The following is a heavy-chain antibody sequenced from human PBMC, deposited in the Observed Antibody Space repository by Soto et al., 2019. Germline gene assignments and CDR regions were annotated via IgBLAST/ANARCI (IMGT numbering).Heavy chain of an antibody. CDR2: IHYTGST. V-gene: IGHV4-31*03. J-gene: IGHJ6*02. D-gene: IGHD2-21*01. Sequence: QVQLQESGPGLVKPSQTLSLTCSVSGDSISTTGFYWVWLRHHPGKALEWFGYIHYTGSTSYNPSLQSRVAMTLDASNNLFSLSLSSVNSADTAVYYCARDQHSLCDYYGMDVLGQGITVTVAS. CDR3: ARDQHSLCDYYGMDV. CDR1: GDSISTTGFY.